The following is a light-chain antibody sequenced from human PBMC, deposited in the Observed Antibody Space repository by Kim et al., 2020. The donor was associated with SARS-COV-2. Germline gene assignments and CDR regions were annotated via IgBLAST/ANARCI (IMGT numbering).Light chain of an antibody. Sequence: LSPGEGATLSCRASQSVSSNYLAWYQQKPGQAPRLLIYGASSRATGIPDRFSGSGSGTDFTLTISRLEPEDFAVYYCQQYGSSPRTFGQGTKV. CDR2: GAS. CDR1: QSVSSNY. J-gene: IGKJ1*01. V-gene: IGKV3-20*01. CDR3: QQYGSSPRT.